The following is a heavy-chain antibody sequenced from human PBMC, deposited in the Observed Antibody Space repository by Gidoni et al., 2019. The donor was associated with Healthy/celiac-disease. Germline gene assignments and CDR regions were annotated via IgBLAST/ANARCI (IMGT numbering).Heavy chain of an antibody. J-gene: IGHJ6*02. CDR3: ARDRASGYYPKLIYYYYGMDV. CDR1: GYTFTGYY. V-gene: IGHV1-2*02. CDR2: INPNSGGT. D-gene: IGHD3-22*01. Sequence: QVQLVQSGAEVQKPGASVKVPCNASGYTFTGYYMPWVRQAPGPGLEWMGWINPNSGGTNYAQKFQGRVTMTRYTSISTAYMELSRLRSDDTAVYYCARDRASGYYPKLIYYYYGMDVWGQGTTVTVSS.